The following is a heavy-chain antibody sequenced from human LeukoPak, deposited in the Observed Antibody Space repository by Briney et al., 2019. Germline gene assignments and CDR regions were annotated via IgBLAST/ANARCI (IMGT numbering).Heavy chain of an antibody. Sequence: SETLSLTCAVYSGSFSGYYWSWIRQPPGKGLEWIGEINHSGSTNYNPSLKSRVTISVDTSKNQFSLKLSSVTAADTAVYYCARGRAFGVLFDYWGQGTLVTVSS. CDR3: ARGRAFGVLFDY. V-gene: IGHV4-34*01. CDR1: SGSFSGYY. J-gene: IGHJ4*02. D-gene: IGHD3-16*01. CDR2: INHSGST.